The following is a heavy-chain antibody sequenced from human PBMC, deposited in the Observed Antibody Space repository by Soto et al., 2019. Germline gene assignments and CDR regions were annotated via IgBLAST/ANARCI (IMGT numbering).Heavy chain of an antibody. J-gene: IGHJ4*02. CDR1: GFTFSSYA. CDR3: ARDVVGATGGVDY. CDR2: ISYDGSNK. D-gene: IGHD1-26*01. V-gene: IGHV3-30-3*01. Sequence: PGGSLRLSVETSGFTFSSYAIHWVRQAPGKGLEWVAVISYDGSNKYYADSVKGRFTISRDNSKNTLYLQMNSLRAEDTAVYYCARDVVGATGGVDYWGQGTLVTVSS.